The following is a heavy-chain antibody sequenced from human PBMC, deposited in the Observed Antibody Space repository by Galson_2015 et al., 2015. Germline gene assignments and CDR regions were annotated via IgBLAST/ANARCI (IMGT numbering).Heavy chain of an antibody. D-gene: IGHD2-15*01. V-gene: IGHV1-46*01. Sequence: SVKVSCKASGYTFTSYYMHWVRQAPGQGLEWMGIINPSGGSTSYAQKFRGRVTMTRDTSTSTVYMELSSLRSEDTAVYYCARDVGCSGGSCYDSGWFDPWGQGTLATVSS. CDR3: ARDVGCSGGSCYDSGWFDP. CDR1: GYTFTSYY. J-gene: IGHJ5*02. CDR2: INPSGGST.